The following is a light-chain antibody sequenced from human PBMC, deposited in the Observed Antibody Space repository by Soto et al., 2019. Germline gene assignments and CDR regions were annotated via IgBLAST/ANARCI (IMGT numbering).Light chain of an antibody. CDR3: QHYNSYSEA. J-gene: IGKJ1*01. V-gene: IGKV1-39*01. Sequence: DIQMTQSPSSLSASVGDRVTISCRASQSIGRFLNWYRQKPGKAPKLLIYASSTLQGGVPSSFSGSGSGTDFTLTISSLQPDDVATYYCQHYNSYSEAFGQGTKVELK. CDR1: QSIGRF. CDR2: ASS.